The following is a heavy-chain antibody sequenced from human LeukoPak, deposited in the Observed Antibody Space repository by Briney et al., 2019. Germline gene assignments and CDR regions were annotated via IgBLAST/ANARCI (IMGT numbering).Heavy chain of an antibody. CDR3: ARSPVGFTARVDY. CDR2: INHSGST. J-gene: IGHJ4*02. Sequence: SETLSLTCAVYGGSFSGYYWSWIRQPPGKGLEWIGEINHSGSTNYNPSLKSRVTISVDTSKNQFSLKLSSVTAADTAVYYCARSPVGFTARVDYWGQGTLVTVSS. CDR1: GGSFSGYY. D-gene: IGHD2-2*03. V-gene: IGHV4-34*01.